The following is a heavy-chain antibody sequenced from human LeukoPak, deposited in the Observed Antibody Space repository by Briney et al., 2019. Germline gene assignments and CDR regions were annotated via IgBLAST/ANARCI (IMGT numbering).Heavy chain of an antibody. CDR1: GGSFSDYY. CDR3: ARTYGGDWYFDL. CDR2: INHSGSA. V-gene: IGHV4-34*01. Sequence: SETRSLTCAVYGGSFSDYYWSWIRQPPGKGLEWIGEINHSGSANYNPSLKSRVTISVDTSKNQFSLKLSSVTAADTAVYYCARTYGGDWYFDLWGRGTLVTVAS. J-gene: IGHJ2*01. D-gene: IGHD4-23*01.